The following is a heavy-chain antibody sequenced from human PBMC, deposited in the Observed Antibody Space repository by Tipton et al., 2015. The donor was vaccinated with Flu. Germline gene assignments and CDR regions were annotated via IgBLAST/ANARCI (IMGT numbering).Heavy chain of an antibody. D-gene: IGHD1-26*01. J-gene: IGHJ1*01. CDR2: IYYSGST. CDR1: GGSISSYY. V-gene: IGHV4-59*07. Sequence: TLSLTCTVSGGSISSYYWSWIRQPPGKGLEWIGHIYYSGSTNYNPSLKSRVTISVDTSKNHFSQKLSYVTAADTAVYYWARYGTYDGSGYFQHWGQGTLVAVFS. CDR3: ARYGTYDGSGYFQH.